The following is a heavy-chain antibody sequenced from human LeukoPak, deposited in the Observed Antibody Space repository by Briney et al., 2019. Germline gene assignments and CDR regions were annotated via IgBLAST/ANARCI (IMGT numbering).Heavy chain of an antibody. J-gene: IGHJ4*02. CDR2: ISSSSTYI. V-gene: IGHV3-21*01. CDR1: GFTFSSYS. Sequence: GGSLRLSCAASGFTFSSYSMNWVRQAPGKGLEWVSSISSSSTYIYYADSVKGRFTISRDNAKNSLYLQMKSLRAEDTAVYYCASWYDILTGYYIFDYWGQGTLVTVSS. D-gene: IGHD3-9*01. CDR3: ASWYDILTGYYIFDY.